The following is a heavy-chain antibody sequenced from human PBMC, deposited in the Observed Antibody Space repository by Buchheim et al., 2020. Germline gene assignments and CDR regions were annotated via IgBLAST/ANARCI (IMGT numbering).Heavy chain of an antibody. CDR1: GFTFSNAW. Sequence: EVQLVESGGGLVKPGGSLRLSCAASGFTFSNAWMSWVRQAPGKGLEWVGRIQSKTDGGTTDYAAPVKGRFTISRDDSKNTLYLQMNSLKTEDTAVYYCTTSIVVVPAASADFDYWGQGTL. D-gene: IGHD2-2*01. V-gene: IGHV3-15*01. J-gene: IGHJ4*02. CDR2: IQSKTDGGTT. CDR3: TTSIVVVPAASADFDY.